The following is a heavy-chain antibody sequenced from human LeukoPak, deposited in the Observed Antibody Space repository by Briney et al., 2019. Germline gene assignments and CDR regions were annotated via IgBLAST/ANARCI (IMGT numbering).Heavy chain of an antibody. CDR2: IFYAGST. D-gene: IGHD3-10*01. CDR1: GDSISSETYH. V-gene: IGHV4-39*01. Sequence: PSETLSLTCTVSGDSISSETYHWGWIRQPPGKGLQWIGSIFYAGSTYYNPSLRGRVSISVDTSKDQFSLKLFPVTAADTAVYYCARSGWPMGGFDPWGQGILVTVSS. CDR3: ARSGWPMGGFDP. J-gene: IGHJ5*02.